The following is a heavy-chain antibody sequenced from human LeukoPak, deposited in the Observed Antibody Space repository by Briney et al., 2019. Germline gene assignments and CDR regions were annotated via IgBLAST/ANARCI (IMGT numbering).Heavy chain of an antibody. CDR3: ARRPPYSSGYYPRDRALATDFDF. V-gene: IGHV4-34*01. D-gene: IGHD3-22*01. CDR2: INHGGSS. CDR1: GDGSFSGPY. Sequence: SETLSLTCAVSGDGSFSGPYWSWIRQPPGKGLEWIGDINHGGSSNYNPPLRSRVTISIDTSKKQFSLKLSSVNAADTAVYYCARRPPYSSGYYPRDRALATDFDFWGQGTLVTVSS. J-gene: IGHJ4*02.